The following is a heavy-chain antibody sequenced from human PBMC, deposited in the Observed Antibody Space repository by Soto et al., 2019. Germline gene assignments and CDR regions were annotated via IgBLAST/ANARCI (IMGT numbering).Heavy chain of an antibody. CDR1: GGSFRGYY. D-gene: IGHD3-3*01. CDR3: ARVTGYYDFWSGYDSHYYYYGMDV. J-gene: IGHJ6*02. V-gene: IGHV4-34*01. CDR2: INHSGST. Sequence: PSETLSLTCAVYGGSFRGYYWSRIRQPPGKELEWSGEINHSGSTNYNPSLMNRVTITVDTSKNQFSLKLSSVTAADTAVYYCARVTGYYDFWSGYDSHYYYYGMDVWGQGTTVTVSS.